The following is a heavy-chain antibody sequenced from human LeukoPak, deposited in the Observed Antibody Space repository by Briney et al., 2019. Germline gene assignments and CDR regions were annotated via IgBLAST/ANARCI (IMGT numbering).Heavy chain of an antibody. D-gene: IGHD3-9*01. V-gene: IGHV4-59*01. Sequence: SSETLSLTCTVSGGSISSYYWSWLRQPPGKGLEGIGYIYYSGSTNYNPSLKSRVTISVDTSKNQFSLKLSSVTAADTAVYYCARIGFDILTGYYYAFDIWGQGTMVTVSS. CDR2: IYYSGST. J-gene: IGHJ3*02. CDR1: GGSISSYY. CDR3: ARIGFDILTGYYYAFDI.